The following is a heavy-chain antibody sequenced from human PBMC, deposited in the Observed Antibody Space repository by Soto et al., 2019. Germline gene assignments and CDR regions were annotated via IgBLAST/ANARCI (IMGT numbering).Heavy chain of an antibody. J-gene: IGHJ4*01. CDR2: IYYSGST. CDR3: ARVTTYYYGSGSYYWLYFDY. V-gene: IGHV4-59*01. CDR1: GGSISSYY. Sequence: LSLTCTVSGGSISSYYWSWIRRPPGKGLEWIGYIYYSGSTNYNPSLKSRVTISVDTSKNQFSLKLSSVTAADTAVYYCARVTTYYYGSGSYYWLYFDYWGQGTLVTVSS. D-gene: IGHD3-10*01.